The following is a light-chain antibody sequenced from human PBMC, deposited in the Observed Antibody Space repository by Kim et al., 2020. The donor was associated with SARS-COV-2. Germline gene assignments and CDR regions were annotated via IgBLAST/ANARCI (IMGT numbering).Light chain of an antibody. CDR1: QSVRTSY. J-gene: IGKJ1*01. CDR2: GAS. CDR3: QQYGSSRGWT. V-gene: IGKV3-20*01. Sequence: EIVLTQSPGTLSLSPGQRATLSCRASQSVRTSYLAWYQQKPGQAPRLLIYGASSRATGIPDRFSGSGSGTDFTLTISRLEPEDFAVYYCQQYGSSRGWTFGQGTKVDIK.